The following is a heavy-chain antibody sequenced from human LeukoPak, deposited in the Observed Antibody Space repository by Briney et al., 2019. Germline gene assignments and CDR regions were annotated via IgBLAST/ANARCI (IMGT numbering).Heavy chain of an antibody. J-gene: IGHJ3*02. CDR2: IYSSGYT. CDR3: ARHGKGREPQDAFDI. Sequence: SETLSLTCTVSNGSISSHYWSWIRQPPGKGLEWIGLIYSSGYTNYNPSLKSRVTISVDTSKNQFSLKLSSVTAADTAVYYCARHGKGREPQDAFDIWGQGTVVTVSS. CDR1: NGSISSHY. V-gene: IGHV4-59*08. D-gene: IGHD1-26*01.